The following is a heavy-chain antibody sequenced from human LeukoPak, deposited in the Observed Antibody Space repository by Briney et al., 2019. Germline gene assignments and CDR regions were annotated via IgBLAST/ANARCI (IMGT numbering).Heavy chain of an antibody. D-gene: IGHD6-13*01. CDR1: GYTFTSHG. Sequence: GSSVKVSCKASGYTFTSHGFSWVRQAPGPGLEWMGWTSVYNGNTKYAQKFQGRVTMTTDTSTSTAYMELRSLRSDDTAVYYCVRTWDSRTWDSSSWNYYYGLDVWGQGTTVTVSS. CDR3: VRTWDSRTWDSSSWNYYYGLDV. J-gene: IGHJ6*02. V-gene: IGHV1-18*01. CDR2: TSVYNGNT.